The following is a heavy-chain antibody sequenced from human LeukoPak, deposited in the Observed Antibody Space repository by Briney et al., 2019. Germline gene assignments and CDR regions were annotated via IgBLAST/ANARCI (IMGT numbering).Heavy chain of an antibody. CDR1: GFTFSSYG. Sequence: GRSLRLSCAASGFTFSSYGMYWVRQAPGKGLEWVAVISYDGSNKYYADSVKGRFTISRDNSKNTLYLQMNSLRAEDTAVYYCARGYDILTGDYYYGMDVWGQGTTVTVSS. CDR2: ISYDGSNK. J-gene: IGHJ6*02. V-gene: IGHV3-30*19. CDR3: ARGYDILTGDYYYGMDV. D-gene: IGHD3-9*01.